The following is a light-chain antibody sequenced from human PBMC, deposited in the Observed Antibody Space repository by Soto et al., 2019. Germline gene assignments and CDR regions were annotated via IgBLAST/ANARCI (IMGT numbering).Light chain of an antibody. CDR3: QQYNNWPRT. J-gene: IGKJ1*01. V-gene: IGKV3-15*01. Sequence: DIVMTQSPATLSVAPGERVTFSCRASQGVSRKLAWYQHKPGQAPRLLISGASTGATGIPARFSGSGSGTEFTLTISSLQSGDFAVYYCQQYNNWPRTFGQGTKVDIK. CDR2: GAS. CDR1: QGVSRK.